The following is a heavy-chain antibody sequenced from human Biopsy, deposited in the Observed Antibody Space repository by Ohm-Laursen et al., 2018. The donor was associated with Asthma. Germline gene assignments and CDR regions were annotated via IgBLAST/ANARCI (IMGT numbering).Heavy chain of an antibody. V-gene: IGHV1-24*01. D-gene: IGHD4-17*01. CDR2: HDLEEGGT. CDR1: GYSLTDLS. CDR3: ASDFPKDYVRYNFQF. J-gene: IGHJ4*02. Sequence: SSVKVSCKISGYSLTDLSMHCVRHAPGLGFDWMGGHDLEEGGTVNARRFQGRVTMTEDTSTDTAYMELSSLSSDDTTVYYCASDFPKDYVRYNFQFWGQGTLVTVSS.